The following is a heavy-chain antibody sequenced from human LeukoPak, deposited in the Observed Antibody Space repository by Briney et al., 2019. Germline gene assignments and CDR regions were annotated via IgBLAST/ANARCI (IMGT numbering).Heavy chain of an antibody. J-gene: IGHJ3*02. V-gene: IGHV3-23*01. D-gene: IGHD2-21*01. CDR2: ISGSGSNT. Sequence: GGSLRLSCAASGFTFSTYAMSWVRQAPGKGLEWVSSISGSGSNTYYADSVKGRFTISRDNSKNTLYLQMSSLRAEDTAVYYCANIISDIWGQGTMVTVSS. CDR1: GFTFSTYA. CDR3: ANIISDI.